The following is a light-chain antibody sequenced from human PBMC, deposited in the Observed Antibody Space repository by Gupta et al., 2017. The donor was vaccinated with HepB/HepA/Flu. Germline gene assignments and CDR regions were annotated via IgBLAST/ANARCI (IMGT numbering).Light chain of an antibody. V-gene: IGKV4-1*01. CDR1: QTVLTSSNNENY. CDR2: WAS. J-gene: IGKJ1*01. CDR3: QQDYSTPLT. Sequence: DIVMTQSPESLAVSLGERATINCKSSQTVLTSSNNENYLAWYQQKPGQPPKLLIYWASTRESGVPDRFSGSGSGTDFTLTISILHAEDVAVYYCQQDYSTPLTFGQGTRLEIK.